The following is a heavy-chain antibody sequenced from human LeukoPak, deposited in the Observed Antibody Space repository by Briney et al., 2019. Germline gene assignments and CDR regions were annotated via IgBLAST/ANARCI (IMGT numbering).Heavy chain of an antibody. J-gene: IGHJ3*02. CDR3: ASIQYDSSGYYCWGAFDI. D-gene: IGHD3-22*01. CDR2: INPNSGGT. V-gene: IGHV1-2*02. Sequence: ASVTVSCKASGYTFTGYYMHWVRQAPGQGLEWMGWINPNSGGTNYAQKFQGRVTMTRDTSISTAYMELNRLRSDDTAVYYCASIQYDSSGYYCWGAFDIWGQGKMVTVSS. CDR1: GYTFTGYY.